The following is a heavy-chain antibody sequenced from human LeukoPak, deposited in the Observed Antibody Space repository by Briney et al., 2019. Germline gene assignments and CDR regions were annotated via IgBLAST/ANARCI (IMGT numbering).Heavy chain of an antibody. Sequence: SGPTLANPTQTLTLTCSFSGFLLRTSGVGVGWVGQPPGKARQWHALTHGNDDKRYGPSLKNKLTLSQDSFTSPVVLTITNVDPLDTATYYCVHDIPRGEGFQHSGQGTLATVSS. J-gene: IGHJ1*01. CDR3: VHDIPRGEGFQH. V-gene: IGHV2-5*01. D-gene: IGHD2-2*01. CDR1: GFLLRTSGVG. CDR2: THGNDDK.